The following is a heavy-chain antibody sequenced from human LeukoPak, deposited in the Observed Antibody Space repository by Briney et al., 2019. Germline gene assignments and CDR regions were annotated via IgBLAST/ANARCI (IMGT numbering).Heavy chain of an antibody. Sequence: SVKVSCKASGGTFSSYAISWVRQAPGQGLEWMGRIIPILGIANYAQKFQGRVTITADKSTSTAYMELSNLRSEDTAVYYCARVRREQLVPLGSYYGMDVWGQGTTVTVSS. V-gene: IGHV1-69*04. CDR1: GGTFSSYA. J-gene: IGHJ6*02. D-gene: IGHD6-13*01. CDR3: ARVRREQLVPLGSYYGMDV. CDR2: IIPILGIA.